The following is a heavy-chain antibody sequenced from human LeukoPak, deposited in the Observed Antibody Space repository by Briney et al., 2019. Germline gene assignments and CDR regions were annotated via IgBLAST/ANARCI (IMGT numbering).Heavy chain of an antibody. J-gene: IGHJ6*02. CDR3: ARIGVTIFGVVSLPTVGMDV. D-gene: IGHD3-3*01. V-gene: IGHV4-39*01. CDR2: IYYSGST. CDR1: GGSISSSSYY. Sequence: SETLSLTCTVSGGSISSSSYYWGWIRQPPGKGLEWIGSIYYSGSTYYNPSLKSRVTISVDTSKNQFSLKLSSVTAADTAVYYCARIGVTIFGVVSLPTVGMDVWGQGTTVTVSS.